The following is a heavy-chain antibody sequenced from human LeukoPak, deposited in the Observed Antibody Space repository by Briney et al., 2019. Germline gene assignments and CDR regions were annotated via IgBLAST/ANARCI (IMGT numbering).Heavy chain of an antibody. Sequence: SETLSLTCAVSGYSISSGYYWGWIRQPPGKGLEWIGSIYYSGSTYYNPSLKSRVTISVDTSKNQFSLKLSSVTAADTAVYYCARHTRITMIVVAGTFDYWGQGTLVTVSS. V-gene: IGHV4-38-2*01. D-gene: IGHD3-22*01. CDR2: IYYSGST. CDR3: ARHTRITMIVVAGTFDY. CDR1: GYSISSGYY. J-gene: IGHJ4*02.